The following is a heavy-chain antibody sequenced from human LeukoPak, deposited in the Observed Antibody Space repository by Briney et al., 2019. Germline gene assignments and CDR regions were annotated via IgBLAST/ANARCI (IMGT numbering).Heavy chain of an antibody. CDR2: INSDGSST. V-gene: IGHV3-74*01. CDR1: GFTFSSYW. D-gene: IGHD6-19*01. Sequence: GGSLRLSCAASGFTFSSYWMHWVRQAPGKGLVWVSRINSDGSSTSYADSVKGRFTISRDNAKNTLYLQMNSLRAEDTAVYYCARGGQSPPDWFDPWGQGTLVTVSS. J-gene: IGHJ5*02. CDR3: ARGGQSPPDWFDP.